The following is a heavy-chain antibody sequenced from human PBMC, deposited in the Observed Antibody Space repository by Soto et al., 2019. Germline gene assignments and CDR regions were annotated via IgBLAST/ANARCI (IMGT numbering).Heavy chain of an antibody. CDR2: ISGSGGST. CDR1: GFTFISYA. D-gene: IGHD6-19*01. Sequence: GGSLRLSCAASGFTFISYAMSWVLQAPGKGLEWVSAISGSGGSTYYADSVKGRFTISRDNSKNTLYLQMNSLRAEDTAVYYCAKSHSSGWYDFDYWGQGTLVTVSS. V-gene: IGHV3-23*01. CDR3: AKSHSSGWYDFDY. J-gene: IGHJ4*02.